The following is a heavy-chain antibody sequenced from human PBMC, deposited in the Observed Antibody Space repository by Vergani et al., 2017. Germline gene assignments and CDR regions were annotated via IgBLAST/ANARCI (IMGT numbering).Heavy chain of an antibody. Sequence: QVQLVQSGAEVKKPGSSVNVFCKASGGTFSSYAISWVRQAPGQGLEWMGGIIPIFGTANYAQKFQGRVTITADESTNTAYMELSSLRSEDTAVYYCAREGTGAAAGNGLYYYYYGMDVWGQGP. CDR3: AREGTGAAAGNGLYYYYYGMDV. CDR2: IIPIFGTA. J-gene: IGHJ6*02. V-gene: IGHV1-69*01. D-gene: IGHD6-13*01. CDR1: GGTFSSYA.